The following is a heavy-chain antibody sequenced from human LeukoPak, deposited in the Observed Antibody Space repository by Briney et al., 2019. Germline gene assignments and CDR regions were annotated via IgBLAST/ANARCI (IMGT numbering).Heavy chain of an antibody. V-gene: IGHV3-21*01. D-gene: IGHD6-19*01. Sequence: GGSLRLSCAASGFTFSSYSMNWVRQAPGKGLEWVSSISSSSSYIYYADPVKGRFTISRDNAKNSLYLQMNSLRAEDTAVYYCARGGLAGYSSGWYGSPGLIDYWGQGTLVTVSS. CDR1: GFTFSSYS. J-gene: IGHJ4*02. CDR3: ARGGLAGYSSGWYGSPGLIDY. CDR2: ISSSSSYI.